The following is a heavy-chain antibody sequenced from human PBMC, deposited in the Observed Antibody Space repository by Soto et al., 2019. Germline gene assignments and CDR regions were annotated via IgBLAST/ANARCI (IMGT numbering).Heavy chain of an antibody. V-gene: IGHV4-59*12. J-gene: IGHJ4*02. Sequence: SETLSLTCTVSGGSISSYYWSWIRQPPGKGLEWIGHISYSGSANYNPSLKSRVTISVDTSKNQFSLKLSSLTAADTAVYYCARDREGLFDYWGQGTLVTVSS. CDR2: ISYSGSA. CDR3: ARDREGLFDY. CDR1: GGSISSYY.